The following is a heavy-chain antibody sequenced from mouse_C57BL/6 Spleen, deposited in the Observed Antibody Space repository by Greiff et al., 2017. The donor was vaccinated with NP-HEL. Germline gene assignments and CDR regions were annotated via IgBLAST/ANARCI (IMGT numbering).Heavy chain of an antibody. V-gene: IGHV1-39*01. CDR1: GYSFTDYN. CDR2: INPNYGTT. Sequence: EVQLQQSGPELVKPGASVKISCKASGYSFTDYNMNWVKQSNGKSLEWIGVINPNYGTTSYNQKFKGKATLTGDQSSSTAYMQLNSLTSEDSAVYYCAISIDCYGSSYDYAMDYWSQGASVTVSS. CDR3: AISIDCYGSSYDYAMDY. J-gene: IGHJ4*01. D-gene: IGHD1-1*01.